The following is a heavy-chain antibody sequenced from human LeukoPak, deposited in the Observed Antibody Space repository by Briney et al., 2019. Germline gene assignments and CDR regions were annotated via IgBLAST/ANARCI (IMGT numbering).Heavy chain of an antibody. CDR1: GDSVSSNSAA. J-gene: IGHJ4*02. CDR2: TYYRSKWYN. CDR3: ARDPRMWQLVRGFDY. V-gene: IGHV6-1*01. Sequence: SQTLSLTCSISGDSVSSNSAAWNWLRQSPSRGLEWLGRTYYRSKWYNDYAVSVKSRITINPDTSKNQFSLQLNSVTPEDTAVYYCARDPRMWQLVRGFDYWGQGTLVTVSS. D-gene: IGHD6-13*01.